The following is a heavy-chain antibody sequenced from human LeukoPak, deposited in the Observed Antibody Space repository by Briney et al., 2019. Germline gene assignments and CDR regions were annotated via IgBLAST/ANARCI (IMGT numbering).Heavy chain of an antibody. Sequence: PGRSLRLSCAASGFTFSSYGMHWVRQAPGKGLEWVAVISYDGSNKYYADSVKGRFTISRDNSKNTLYLQMNSLRAEDTAVYYCAKDGTGSTLRYFDWFAMYYFDYWGQGTLVTVSS. J-gene: IGHJ4*02. CDR1: GFTFSSYG. CDR3: AKDGTGSTLRYFDWFAMYYFDY. V-gene: IGHV3-30*18. D-gene: IGHD3-9*01. CDR2: ISYDGSNK.